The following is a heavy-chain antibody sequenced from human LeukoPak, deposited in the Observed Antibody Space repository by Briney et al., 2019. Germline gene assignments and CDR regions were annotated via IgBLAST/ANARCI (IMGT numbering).Heavy chain of an antibody. CDR3: AKGAQYDFWSGYTLEYFDV. V-gene: IGHV3-23*01. J-gene: IGHJ4*02. Sequence: GGSLRLSCAASGFTFSSYATNWVRQAPGKGLDWVSFISASGSTTHYADSVTGRFTISRDNSNNTLYLQINSLRAEDTAAYYCAKGAQYDFWSGYTLEYFDVWGKGTLVTVSS. CDR1: GFTFSSYA. CDR2: ISASGSTT. D-gene: IGHD3-3*01.